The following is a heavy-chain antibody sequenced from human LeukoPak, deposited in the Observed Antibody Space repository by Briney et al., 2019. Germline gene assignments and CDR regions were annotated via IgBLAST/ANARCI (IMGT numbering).Heavy chain of an antibody. J-gene: IGHJ4*02. V-gene: IGHV3-23*01. CDR2: ISGSGGTT. CDR1: GFTFSSYA. Sequence: PGGSLRLSCAASGFTFSSYAMSWVRQAPGKGLEWVSAISGSGGTTDYADSVKGRFTISRDNSRNTLYLQMNSLRAEDTAVYYCARGRRVRTKWFGELLGYWGQGTLVTVSS. D-gene: IGHD3-10*01. CDR3: ARGRRVRTKWFGELLGY.